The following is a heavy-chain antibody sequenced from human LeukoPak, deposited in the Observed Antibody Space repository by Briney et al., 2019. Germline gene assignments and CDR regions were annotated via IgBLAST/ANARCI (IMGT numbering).Heavy chain of an antibody. J-gene: IGHJ4*02. CDR3: AASTKHPAMVDY. CDR1: GFTFSSYS. CDR2: IGSSGSYI. V-gene: IGHV3-21*01. D-gene: IGHD5-18*01. Sequence: GGSLRLSCAASGFTFSSYSMNWVRQAPGKGLEWVSSIGSSGSYIYYADSVKGRFTISRDNAKNSLHLQMSSLRAEDTAVYYCAASTKHPAMVDYWGQGTLVTVSS.